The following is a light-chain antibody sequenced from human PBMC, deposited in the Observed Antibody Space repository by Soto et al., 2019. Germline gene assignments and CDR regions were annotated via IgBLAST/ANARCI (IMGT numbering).Light chain of an antibody. Sequence: QSVLTQPPSVSGAPGQRVTISCTGSSSNIGAGYDVHWYQQLPGTAPKLLIYGNSNRPSGVPDRFSGSKSGTSASLDITVLRAEDEADYYCQSYDSSRSGWVFGGGTKLTVL. V-gene: IGLV1-40*01. CDR3: QSYDSSRSGWV. J-gene: IGLJ3*02. CDR2: GNS. CDR1: SSNIGAGYD.